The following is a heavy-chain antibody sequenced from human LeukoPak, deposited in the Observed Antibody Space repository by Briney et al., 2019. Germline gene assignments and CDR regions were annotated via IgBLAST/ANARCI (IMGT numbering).Heavy chain of an antibody. J-gene: IGHJ6*01. Sequence: ASVKVSCKASGYTFTGYYMHWVRQAPGQGLEWMGWINPNSGGTNYAQKFQGWVTMTRDTSISTAYMELSRLRSDDTAVYYCARSRYYGSGSYNYYYGMDVWGPRDHGHRLL. CDR3: ARSRYYGSGSYNYYYGMDV. D-gene: IGHD3-10*01. V-gene: IGHV1-2*04. CDR2: INPNSGGT. CDR1: GYTFTGYY.